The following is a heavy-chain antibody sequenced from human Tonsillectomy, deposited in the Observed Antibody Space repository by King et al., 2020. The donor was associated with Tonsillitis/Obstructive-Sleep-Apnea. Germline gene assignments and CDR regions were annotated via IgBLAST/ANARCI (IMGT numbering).Heavy chain of an antibody. V-gene: IGHV3-30*04. Sequence: VQLVESGGGVVQPGRSLRLSCVASGFTFSSYAMHWVRQAPGKGLEWVAVISYDGSNKYYADSVKGRFTISRDNSKNTLFLQMNSLRAEDTAVYYCARDPGAAGWVTYYYYFYAMDVWGQGTTVTVSS. D-gene: IGHD6-13*01. CDR3: ARDPGAAGWVTYYYYFYAMDV. CDR1: GFTFSSYA. CDR2: ISYDGSNK. J-gene: IGHJ6*02.